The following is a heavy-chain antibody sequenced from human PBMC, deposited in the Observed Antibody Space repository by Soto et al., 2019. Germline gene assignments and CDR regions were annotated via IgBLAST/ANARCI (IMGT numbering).Heavy chain of an antibody. Sequence: PGGSLRLSCAASGFSFSNYWMSWVRQAPGKGLEWVANINKDGSETHYVDSVKGRFAIFRDNARNSLYLQMNSLRAEDTAFYYCARGGTPIDYWGQGTLVTVSS. V-gene: IGHV3-7*01. CDR1: GFSFSNYW. CDR3: ARGGTPIDY. D-gene: IGHD3-16*01. CDR2: INKDGSET. J-gene: IGHJ4*02.